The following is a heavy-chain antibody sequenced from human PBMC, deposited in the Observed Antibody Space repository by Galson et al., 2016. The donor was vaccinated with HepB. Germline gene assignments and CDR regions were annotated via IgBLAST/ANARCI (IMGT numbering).Heavy chain of an antibody. CDR1: GFTFSNYG. V-gene: IGHV3-30*18. J-gene: IGHJ4*02. CDR2: ITYDGTGT. CDR3: AKDRGGVFSAYHFDS. Sequence: SLRLSCAASGFTFSNYGMRWVRQAPGKGLEWVALITYDGTGTLYADSVEGRFTISRDNSKNTLFLQMNRQSAEDTALYYYAKDRGGVFSAYHFDSWGQGALVPVSS. D-gene: IGHD3-22*01.